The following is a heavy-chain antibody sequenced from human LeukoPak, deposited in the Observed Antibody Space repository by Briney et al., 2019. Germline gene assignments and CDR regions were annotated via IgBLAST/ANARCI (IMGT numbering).Heavy chain of an antibody. Sequence: GGSLRLSCAASGFTFSSYSMNWVRQAPGKGLEWVSSISSSSSYIYYADSVKGRFTISRDNAKNSLYLQMNSLRAEDTAVYYCARPRATGIAVAGIGYWGQGTLVSVSS. J-gene: IGHJ4*02. CDR1: GFTFSSYS. CDR2: ISSSSSYI. D-gene: IGHD6-19*01. CDR3: ARPRATGIAVAGIGY. V-gene: IGHV3-21*01.